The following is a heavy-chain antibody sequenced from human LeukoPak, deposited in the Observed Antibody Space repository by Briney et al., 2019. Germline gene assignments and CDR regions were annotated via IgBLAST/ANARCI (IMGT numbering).Heavy chain of an antibody. V-gene: IGHV4-59*11. CDR1: GDSISSHF. CDR3: ARIKGVVAIYFDD. CDR2: VSHSGTS. J-gene: IGHJ4*02. D-gene: IGHD2-15*01. Sequence: SETLSLTCTVSGDSISSHFWTWIRQPPGKGLEWIGFVSHSGTSTYSPSLQSQATMSVDPSKNQFSLNLTSVTAADRALYYCARIKGVVAIYFDDWGQGTLVTVSS.